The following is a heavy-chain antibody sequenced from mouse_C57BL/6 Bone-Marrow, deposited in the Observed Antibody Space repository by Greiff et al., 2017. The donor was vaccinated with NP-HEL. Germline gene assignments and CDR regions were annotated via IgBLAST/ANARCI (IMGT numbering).Heavy chain of an antibody. CDR3: ARHGNYLFYAMDY. J-gene: IGHJ4*01. V-gene: IGHV1-85*01. D-gene: IGHD2-1*01. CDR2: IYPRDGST. CDR1: GYTFTSYD. Sequence: QVQLQQSGPELVKPGASVKLSCKASGYTFTSYDINWVKQRPGQGLEWIGWIYPRDGSTKYNEKFKGKATLTVDTSSSTAYRELHSLTSEDSAVYFCARHGNYLFYAMDYWGQGTSVTVSS.